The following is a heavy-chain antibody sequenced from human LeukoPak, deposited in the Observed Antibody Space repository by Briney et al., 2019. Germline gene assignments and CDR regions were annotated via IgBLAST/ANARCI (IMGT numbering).Heavy chain of an antibody. V-gene: IGHV4-31*03. CDR2: IYYSGST. CDR3: ARESDADGMDV. Sequence: PSETLSLTCTVSGASISSGGYYWSWIRQHPGKGLEWIGYIYYSGSTYYAPSLKSRVTISVDTSKNQFSLKLSSVTAADTAVYYCARESDADGMDVWGQGTTVTVSS. J-gene: IGHJ6*02. CDR1: GASISSGGYY.